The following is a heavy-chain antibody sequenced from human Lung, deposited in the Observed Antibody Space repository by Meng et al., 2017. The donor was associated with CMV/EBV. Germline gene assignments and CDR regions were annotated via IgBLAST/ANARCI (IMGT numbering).Heavy chain of an antibody. J-gene: IGHJ4*02. Sequence: GSLRLXCTVSGGSISSTYYYWGWIRQPPGRGLEWIGSLYYSGSTYYNPSLKSRVTVSVDTSKNQFSLKLTSVTAADTAIYYCARHHTYYFASGPNYYFDYWGKGNXVNGAS. D-gene: IGHD3-10*01. V-gene: IGHV4-39*01. CDR2: LYYSGST. CDR3: ARHHTYYFASGPNYYFDY. CDR1: GGSISSTYYY.